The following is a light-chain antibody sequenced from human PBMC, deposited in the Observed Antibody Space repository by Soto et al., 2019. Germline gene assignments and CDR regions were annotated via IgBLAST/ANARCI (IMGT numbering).Light chain of an antibody. J-gene: IGKJ5*01. CDR2: AAS. Sequence: QLTQSPSFLFASVGDIVNITCRASQGISSYLAWYQQKPGKAPPLLIYAASTLQSGVPSRFSGSGSGTDFTLTISSLQPEDFATYYCQQSYSTPEITFGQGTQLEIK. CDR3: QQSYSTPEIT. V-gene: IGKV1-39*01. CDR1: QGISSY.